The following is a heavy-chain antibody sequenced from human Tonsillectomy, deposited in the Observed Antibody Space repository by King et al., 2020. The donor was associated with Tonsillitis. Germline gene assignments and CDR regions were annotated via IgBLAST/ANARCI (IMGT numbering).Heavy chain of an antibody. CDR2: ITVSGSTI. Sequence: VQLVESGGGLVQPGGSLRLSCAASGFTFSSYEMNWVRQAPGKGLEWVSSITVSGSTIYYADSVKGRFTISRDNAKNSLYLQMNSLRAEDTAVYYCARGGYSDSSGYYTSWGKGTLVTVSS. D-gene: IGHD3-22*01. J-gene: IGHJ5*02. CDR1: GFTFSSYE. CDR3: ARGGYSDSSGYYTS. V-gene: IGHV3-48*03.